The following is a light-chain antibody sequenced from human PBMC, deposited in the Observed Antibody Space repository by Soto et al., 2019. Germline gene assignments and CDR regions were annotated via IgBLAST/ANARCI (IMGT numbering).Light chain of an antibody. CDR3: VSYTSGTTCV. V-gene: IGLV2-14*03. J-gene: IGLJ1*01. CDR2: DVA. Sequence: QSVLTQPASVSDSPGQSITISCTGTSSDVGGSNFVSWYQQHPGKPPKLIIYDVANRPSGVSNRFSGSKSGSTASLIISRLQTEDEADYYCVSYTSGTTCVFGTGAKVTVL. CDR1: SSDVGGSNF.